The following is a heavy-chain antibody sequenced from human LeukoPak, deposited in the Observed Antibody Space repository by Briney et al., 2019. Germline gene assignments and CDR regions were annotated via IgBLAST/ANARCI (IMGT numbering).Heavy chain of an antibody. CDR3: AKDDLKRLGYCSSTSCYWRAFDI. J-gene: IGHJ3*02. CDR2: ISWNSGRI. V-gene: IGHV3-9*01. CDR1: GFTFDDYA. D-gene: IGHD2-2*01. Sequence: SGGSLRLSCAASGFTFDDYAMHWVRHAPGKGLEWVSGISWNSGRIGYADSVKGRFTISRDNSKNTLYLQMNSLRAEDTAVYYCAKDDLKRLGYCSSTSCYWRAFDIWGQGTMVTVSS.